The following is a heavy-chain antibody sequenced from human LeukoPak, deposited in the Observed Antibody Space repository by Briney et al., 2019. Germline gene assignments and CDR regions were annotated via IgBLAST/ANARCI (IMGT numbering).Heavy chain of an antibody. J-gene: IGHJ4*02. CDR3: ARSVDSLLNFDY. CDR1: GGSISSSNW. V-gene: IGHV4-4*02. CDR2: IYHSGST. D-gene: IGHD3-22*01. Sequence: SGTLSLTCAVSGGSISSSNWWSWVRQPPGKGLEWIGEIYHSGSTNYNPSLKSRVTISVDTSKNQFSLKLSSVTAADTAVYYCARSVDSLLNFDYWGQGTLVTVSS.